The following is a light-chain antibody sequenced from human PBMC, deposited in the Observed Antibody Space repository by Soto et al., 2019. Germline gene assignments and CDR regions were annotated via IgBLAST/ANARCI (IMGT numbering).Light chain of an antibody. CDR1: QSFLDSSNNKDY. CDR2: WAS. J-gene: IGKJ1*01. V-gene: IGKV4-1*01. CDR3: QQYYSTPRT. Sequence: DIVMTQSPDSLALSLGERATINFKSNQSFLDSSNNKDYLTWYQQKPGQPPKLLIYWASTREFGVPDRFSGSGSGTDFTLTISSLQAEDVAVYYCQQYYSTPRTFGHGTKVDIK.